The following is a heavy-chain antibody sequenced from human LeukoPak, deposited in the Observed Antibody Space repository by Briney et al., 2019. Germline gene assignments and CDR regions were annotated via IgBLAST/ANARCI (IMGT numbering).Heavy chain of an antibody. CDR1: GGSISSYY. V-gene: IGHV4-59*01. D-gene: IGHD6-6*01. Sequence: SETLSLTCTVSGGSISSYYWSWIRQPPGKGLEWIGYIYYSGSTNCNPSLKSRVTISVDTSKNQFSLKLSSVTAADTAVYYCARDPEYSSPAFDIWGQGTMVTVSS. CDR2: IYYSGST. J-gene: IGHJ3*02. CDR3: ARDPEYSSPAFDI.